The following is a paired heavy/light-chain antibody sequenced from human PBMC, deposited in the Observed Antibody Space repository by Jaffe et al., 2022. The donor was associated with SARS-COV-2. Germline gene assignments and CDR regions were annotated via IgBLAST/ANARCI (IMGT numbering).Light chain of an antibody. J-gene: IGKJ3*01. CDR2: IAS. V-gene: IGKV1-12*01. Sequence: DIQMTQSPSSVSASVGDRVTITCRASQGISSWLAWYQQKPGKAPKLLIYIASTLQSGVPSRFSGSGSGTDFTLTISSLQPEDFASYYCQQTSSFPFTFGPGTKVDIK. CDR1: QGISSW. CDR3: QQTSSFPFT.
Heavy chain of an antibody. J-gene: IGHJ6*02. V-gene: IGHV3-7*01. D-gene: IGHD1-1*01. Sequence: EVQLVESGGGLVQPGGSLRLSCAASGFTFRSYWMNWVRQAPGRGLEWVANIKEDGSDKYYVDSVKGRFTISRDNAKNSLYLQMNSLRVEDTAVYFCARDVFDGPTAIGGLDVWGQGTTVTVSS. CDR2: IKEDGSDK. CDR3: ARDVFDGPTAIGGLDV. CDR1: GFTFRSYW.